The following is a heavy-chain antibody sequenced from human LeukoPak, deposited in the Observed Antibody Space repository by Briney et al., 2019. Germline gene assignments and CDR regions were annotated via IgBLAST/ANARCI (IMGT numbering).Heavy chain of an antibody. J-gene: IGHJ3*02. CDR2: ISYDGSNK. D-gene: IGHD1-26*01. Sequence: GRSLRLSCAASGFTFSSYGMHWVRQAPGKGLEWVAVISYDGSNKYYADSVKGRFTISRDNSKNTLYLQMNSLRAEDTAVYYCARDREIVGATTRSAFDIWGQGTMVTVSS. CDR1: GFTFSSYG. V-gene: IGHV3-30*03. CDR3: ARDREIVGATTRSAFDI.